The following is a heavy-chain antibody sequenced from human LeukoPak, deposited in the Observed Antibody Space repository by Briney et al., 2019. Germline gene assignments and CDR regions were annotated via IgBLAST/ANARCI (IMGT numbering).Heavy chain of an antibody. D-gene: IGHD5-18*01. J-gene: IGHJ5*02. Sequence: SETLSLTCIVSGDSVSSSRYYWGWIRQPPGKGLEWIGSIYYSGSTYYSPSLKSRVTIFLDTSKNQFSLKLTSVTAADTAIYYCARYSYGGEDWFDPWGQGTLVTVSS. CDR2: IYYSGST. V-gene: IGHV4-39*01. CDR1: GDSVSSSRYY. CDR3: ARYSYGGEDWFDP.